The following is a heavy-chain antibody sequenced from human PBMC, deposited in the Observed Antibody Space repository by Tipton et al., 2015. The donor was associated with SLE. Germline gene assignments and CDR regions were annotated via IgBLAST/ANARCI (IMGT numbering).Heavy chain of an antibody. CDR3: ARGYYDSSGSFDY. CDR1: GFTFSSYA. J-gene: IGHJ4*02. Sequence: SLRLSCSASGFTFSSYAMHWVRQAPGKGLEYVSAISSNGGSTYYADSVKGRFTISRDNSKNTLYLQMSSLRAEDTAVYYCARGYYDSSGSFDYWGQGTLVTVSS. CDR2: ISSNGGST. V-gene: IGHV3-64D*06. D-gene: IGHD3-22*01.